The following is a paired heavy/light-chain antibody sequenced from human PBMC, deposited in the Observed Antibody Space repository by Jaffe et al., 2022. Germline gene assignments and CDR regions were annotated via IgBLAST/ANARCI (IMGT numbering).Light chain of an antibody. V-gene: IGLV2-14*03. CDR2: DVS. Sequence: QSALTQPASVSGSPGQSITISCTGTSSDVGGYNYVSWYQQHPGKAPKLMIYDVSNRPSGVSNRFSGSKSGNTASLTISGLQAEDEADYYCSSYTSSSTLAVFGGGTKLTVL. CDR1: SSDVGGYNY. CDR3: SSYTSSSTLAV. J-gene: IGLJ2*01.
Heavy chain of an antibody. J-gene: IGHJ4*02. Sequence: QVQLVQSGAEVKKPGSSVKVSCKASGGTFSSYAISWVRQAPGQGLEWMGGIIPIFGTANYAQKFQGRVTITTDESTSTAYMELSSLRSEDTAVYYCASAERGYSLWLGYYFDYWGQGTLVTVSS. V-gene: IGHV1-69*05. CDR3: ASAERGYSLWLGYYFDY. CDR2: IIPIFGTA. D-gene: IGHD5-18*01. CDR1: GGTFSSYA.